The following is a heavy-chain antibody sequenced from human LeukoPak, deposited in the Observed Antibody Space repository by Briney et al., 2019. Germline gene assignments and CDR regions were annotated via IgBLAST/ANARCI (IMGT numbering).Heavy chain of an antibody. V-gene: IGHV3-11*04. CDR1: GFTFSDYY. CDR2: ISSSGSSI. CDR3: ARGPRLPQYFQY. J-gene: IGHJ1*01. D-gene: IGHD3-16*01. Sequence: GSLRLSCAASGFTFSDYYMSWIRQAPGKGLEWVSYISSSGSSIYYADSVKGRFTISRDNAKNSLYLQMNSLRAEDTAVYYCARGPRLPQYFQYWGQGTLVTVSS.